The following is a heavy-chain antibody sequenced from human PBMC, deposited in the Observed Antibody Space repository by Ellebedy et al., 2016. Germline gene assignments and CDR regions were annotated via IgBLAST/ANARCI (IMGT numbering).Heavy chain of an antibody. CDR2: ISGSGGST. CDR1: GFTFSSYA. V-gene: IGHV3-23*01. Sequence: GESLKISXAASGFTFSSYAMSWVRQAPGKGLEWVSAISGSGGSTYYADSVKGRFTISRDNSKNTLYLQMNSLRAEDTAVYYCAKNLWVGVSIHDFFDYWGQGTLVTVSS. D-gene: IGHD3-10*01. CDR3: AKNLWVGVSIHDFFDY. J-gene: IGHJ4*02.